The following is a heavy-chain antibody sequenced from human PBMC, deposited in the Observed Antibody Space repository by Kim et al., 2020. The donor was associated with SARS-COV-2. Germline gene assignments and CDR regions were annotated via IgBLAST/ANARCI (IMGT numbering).Heavy chain of an antibody. V-gene: IGHV3-23*01. D-gene: IGHD2-21*01. J-gene: IGHJ4*02. CDR3: TRHTVAPDN. CDR2: ITGASEKT. Sequence: GGSLRLSCSASGYHFSDHGMSWVRQAPGKGLEWVSGITGASEKTYYADSVKGRFTISRDNSKNTLYLQMNSLRLEDTALYFCTRHTVAPDNWGQGTLVTVSS. CDR1: GYHFSDHG.